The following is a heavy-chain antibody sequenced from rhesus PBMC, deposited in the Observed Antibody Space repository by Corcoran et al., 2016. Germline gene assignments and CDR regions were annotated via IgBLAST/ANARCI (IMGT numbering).Heavy chain of an antibody. V-gene: IGHV4S19*01. Sequence: QVQLQESGPGLVKPSETLSLTCAVSGGSIISSNWWSGIRKPPGKGREWIGYISGSSGSTYSNPSLKSRVTISKDTSKNQVSLKLSSVTAADTAVYYCAREGLYSNYGYWGQGVLVTVSS. CDR1: GGSIISSNW. D-gene: IGHD4-23*01. CDR3: AREGLYSNYGY. J-gene: IGHJ4*01. CDR2: ISGSSGST.